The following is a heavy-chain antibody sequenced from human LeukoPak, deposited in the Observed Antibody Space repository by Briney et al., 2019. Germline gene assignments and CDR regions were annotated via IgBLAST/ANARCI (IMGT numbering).Heavy chain of an antibody. CDR3: ARGFLRPGFDY. Sequence: SQTLSLTCAISGDSVSSNSGGWNWIRQSPSRGLEWLGRTYYRSKWYNDYALSVKSRISVNPDTSKNQFSLQLNSVTPEDTAVYYCARGFLRPGFDYWGQGTLVTVSS. V-gene: IGHV6-1*01. CDR2: TYYRSKWYN. CDR1: GDSVSSNSGG. D-gene: IGHD3-16*01. J-gene: IGHJ4*02.